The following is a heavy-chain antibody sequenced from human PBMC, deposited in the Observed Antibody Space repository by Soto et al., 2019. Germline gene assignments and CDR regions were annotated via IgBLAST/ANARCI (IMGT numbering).Heavy chain of an antibody. CDR2: ISASGGDT. Sequence: EVQLLESGGGLVQPGGSLRLSCAASGFTFSSYAMNWVRQAPGRGLEWVAGISASGGDTSYADSAKGRFTISRDNSKDTLYLQMISLRAEDTAVYYCAKSSSGAHYYGMDVW. CDR1: GFTFSSYA. V-gene: IGHV3-23*01. J-gene: IGHJ6*01. D-gene: IGHD1-26*01. CDR3: AKSSSGAHYYGMDV.